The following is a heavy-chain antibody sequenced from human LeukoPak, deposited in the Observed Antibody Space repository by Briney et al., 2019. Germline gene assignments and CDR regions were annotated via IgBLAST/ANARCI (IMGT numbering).Heavy chain of an antibody. Sequence: GGSLRLSCAASGFTVSSNYMSWVRQAPGKGLEWVSVIYSGGRTDYADSVKGRFTISRDNSKNTLYLQMNSLRAEDTAVYYCARDSSGWYRFDYRGQGTLVTVSS. CDR1: GFTVSSNY. CDR3: ARDSSGWYRFDY. J-gene: IGHJ4*02. CDR2: IYSGGRT. V-gene: IGHV3-66*01. D-gene: IGHD6-19*01.